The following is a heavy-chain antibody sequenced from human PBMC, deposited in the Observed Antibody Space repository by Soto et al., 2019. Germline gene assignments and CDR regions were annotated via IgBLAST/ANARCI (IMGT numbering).Heavy chain of an antibody. J-gene: IGHJ6*02. CDR2: IIPIFGTA. CDR3: ASLYTFWSGYQDYYYYGMDV. D-gene: IGHD3-3*01. CDR1: GGTFSSYA. V-gene: IGHV1-69*13. Sequence: ASVKVSCKASGGTFSSYAISWVRQAPGQGLEWMGGIIPIFGTANYAQKFQGRVTITADESTSTAYMELSSLRSEDTAVYYCASLYTFWSGYQDYYYYGMDVWGQGTTVTVSS.